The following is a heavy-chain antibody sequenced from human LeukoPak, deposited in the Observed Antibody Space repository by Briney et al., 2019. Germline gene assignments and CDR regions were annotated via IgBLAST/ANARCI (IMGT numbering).Heavy chain of an antibody. J-gene: IGHJ3*02. CDR1: GYTFTGYY. V-gene: IGHV1-2*02. CDR3: AREDSSGYYRDAFDI. Sequence: GASVKVSCKASGYTFTGYYMHWVRQAPGQGLEWMGWINPNSGGTNYAQKFQGRVTMTRDTSISTAYMELSRLRSDDTAVYYCAREDSSGYYRDAFDIWGQGTMVTVSS. D-gene: IGHD3-22*01. CDR2: INPNSGGT.